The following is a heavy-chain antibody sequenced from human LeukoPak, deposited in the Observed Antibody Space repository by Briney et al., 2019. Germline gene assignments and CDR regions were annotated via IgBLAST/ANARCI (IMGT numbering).Heavy chain of an antibody. D-gene: IGHD1-26*01. CDR3: ARDPTGSYFDY. Sequence: SETPSLTCTVSGGSISSSSYYWGWIRQPPGKGLEWIGSIYYSGSTYYNPSLRSRVTISVDTSKNQFSLKLSSVTAADTAVYYCARDPTGSYFDYWGQGTLVTVSS. CDR1: GGSISSSSYY. V-gene: IGHV4-39*07. CDR2: IYYSGST. J-gene: IGHJ4*02.